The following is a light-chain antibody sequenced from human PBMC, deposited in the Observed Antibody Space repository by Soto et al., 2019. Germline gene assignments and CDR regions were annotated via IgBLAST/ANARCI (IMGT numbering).Light chain of an antibody. CDR2: EVS. V-gene: IGLV2-14*01. CDR3: SSYTTTSTLV. J-gene: IGLJ2*01. Sequence: QSVLTQPASVSGSPGQSITISCTGTSSDVGAYNYVSWYQQFPGEAPKLMIFEVSNRPSGVSHRFSGSKSGNTASLTISGRHAEDEADYYCSSYTTTSTLVFGAGTKLTVL. CDR1: SSDVGAYNY.